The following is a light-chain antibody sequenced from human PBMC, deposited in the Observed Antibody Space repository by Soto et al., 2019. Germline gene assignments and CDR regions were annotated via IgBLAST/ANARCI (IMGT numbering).Light chain of an antibody. Sequence: EIVLTQSPATLSLSPGERATLSCRASQSISSYLAWYQHKPGQAPRLLIYDASNRATGIPDRFSGSGSGTDFTLTISRLEPEDFAVYYCQHYVSPPITFGQGTRLEI. CDR2: DAS. CDR1: QSISSY. J-gene: IGKJ5*01. V-gene: IGKV3-11*01. CDR3: QHYVSPPIT.